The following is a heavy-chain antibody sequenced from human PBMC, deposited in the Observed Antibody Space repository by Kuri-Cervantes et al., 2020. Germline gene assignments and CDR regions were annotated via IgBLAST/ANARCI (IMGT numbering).Heavy chain of an antibody. Sequence: GSLSLSCAVYGGSFSGYYWSWVRQPPGKGLEWIGEINHRRSTNYIPSLKSRVTISVDTSKNQFSLKLRSVTAADTAVYYCARDNFWSGPDYWGQGTLVTVSS. D-gene: IGHD3-3*01. V-gene: IGHV4-34*01. CDR3: ARDNFWSGPDY. CDR1: GGSFSGYY. CDR2: INHRRST. J-gene: IGHJ4*02.